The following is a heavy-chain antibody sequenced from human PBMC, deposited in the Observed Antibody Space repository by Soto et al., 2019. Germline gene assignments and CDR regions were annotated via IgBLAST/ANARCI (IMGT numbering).Heavy chain of an antibody. CDR1: GYPFTDLY. J-gene: IGHJ4*01. CDR3: ARDNYCPLDY. V-gene: IGHV1-2*02. Sequence: ASVKVSCKPSGYPFTDLYIDWERQAPGLELEWMGWIGRRRVAAGKTKRSQSRFTMNRETSTKSVCTELRSLGSDDTAVYLRARDNYCPLDYWGRGRLCTVSS. CDR2: IGRRRVAA. D-gene: IGHD2-15*01.